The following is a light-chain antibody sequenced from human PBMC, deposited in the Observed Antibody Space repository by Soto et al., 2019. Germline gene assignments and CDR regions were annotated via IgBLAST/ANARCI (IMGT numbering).Light chain of an antibody. CDR1: QSVSSSY. CDR3: QQYGSSPSWT. V-gene: IGKV3-20*01. Sequence: EIVLTQSPGTLSLSPGERATLSCRASQSVSSSYLAWYQQKPGQAPRLLIYGASSRATVIPDRFSGSGSGTDFALTISRLEPEDFAVYYCQQYGSSPSWTFGPGTKVESK. CDR2: GAS. J-gene: IGKJ1*01.